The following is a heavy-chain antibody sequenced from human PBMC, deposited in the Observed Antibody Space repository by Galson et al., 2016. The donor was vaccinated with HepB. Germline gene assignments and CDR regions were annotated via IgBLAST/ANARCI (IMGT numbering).Heavy chain of an antibody. CDR2: INSDGSST. Sequence: SLRLSCAASGFTFSSYWMHWVRQDPGKGLVWVSRINSDGSSTSYADSVKGRFTISRDNAKNTLYLQMNSLRAEDTAVYYCARDSDSDYYGSGSTPIDYWGQGTLVTVSS. D-gene: IGHD3-10*01. J-gene: IGHJ4*02. CDR3: ARDSDSDYYGSGSTPIDY. CDR1: GFTFSSYW. V-gene: IGHV3-74*01.